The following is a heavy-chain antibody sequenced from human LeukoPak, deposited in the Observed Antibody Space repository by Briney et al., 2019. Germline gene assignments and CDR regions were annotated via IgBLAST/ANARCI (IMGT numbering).Heavy chain of an antibody. J-gene: IGHJ4*02. D-gene: IGHD3-22*01. CDR2: IHPSGAL. CDR1: GASFSSGDQY. Sequence: KTSETLSLTCTVSGASFSSGDQYWNWIRQRPGEGLEWIGSIHPSGALYNNPSLESRVTISIDTSKNQFSLNLNSVTAADTAVYFCSRGLDSRKLGYWGQGTLVTASS. CDR3: SRGLDSRKLGY. V-gene: IGHV4-31*03.